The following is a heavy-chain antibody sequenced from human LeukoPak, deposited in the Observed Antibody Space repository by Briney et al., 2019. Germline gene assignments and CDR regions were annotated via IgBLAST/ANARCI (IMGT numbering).Heavy chain of an antibody. CDR2: IIPIFGTA. CDR1: GGTFSSYA. D-gene: IGHD3-3*01. CDR3: ARDVNGDFWSCYYTIRLGY. J-gene: IGHJ4*02. V-gene: IGHV1-69*13. Sequence: EASVKVSCTASGGTFSSYAISWVRQAPGQGLEWMGGIIPIFGTANYAQKFQGRVTITADESTSTAYMELSSLRSEDTAVYYCARDVNGDFWSCYYTIRLGYWGQGTLVTVSS.